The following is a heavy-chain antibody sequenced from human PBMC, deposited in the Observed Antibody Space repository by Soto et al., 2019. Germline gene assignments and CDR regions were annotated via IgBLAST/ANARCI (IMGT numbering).Heavy chain of an antibody. Sequence: QVQLVQSGAEAKKPGSSVKVSCKASGGTFSSYAISWVRQAPGQGLEWMGGIIPIFGTANYSHKFQGRVTVAADESTSTAYRELSSLRSEDTAVYYCARGVDYYYYGMDVWGQGTTVTVSS. CDR1: GGTFSSYA. D-gene: IGHD2-15*01. CDR3: ARGVDYYYYGMDV. J-gene: IGHJ6*02. CDR2: IIPIFGTA. V-gene: IGHV1-69*01.